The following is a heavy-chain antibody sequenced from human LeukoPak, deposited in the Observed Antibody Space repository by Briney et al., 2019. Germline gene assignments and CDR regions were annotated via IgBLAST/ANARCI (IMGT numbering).Heavy chain of an antibody. CDR1: GYTLTELS. D-gene: IGHD3-9*01. CDR2: FDPEDGET. V-gene: IGHV1-24*01. J-gene: IGHJ4*02. Sequence: ASVKVSCKVSGYTLTELSMHWVRQAPGKGLEWMGGFDPEDGETIYAQKFQGRVTMTEDTSTDTAYMELSSLRSEDTAVYYCATSILRYFDWLNFDYWGQGTLVTVSS. CDR3: ATSILRYFDWLNFDY.